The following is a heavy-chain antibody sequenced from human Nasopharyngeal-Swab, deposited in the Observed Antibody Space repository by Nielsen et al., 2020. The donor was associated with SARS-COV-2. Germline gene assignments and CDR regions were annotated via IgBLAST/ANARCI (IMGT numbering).Heavy chain of an antibody. J-gene: IGHJ4*02. V-gene: IGHV3-74*01. CDR2: INSDGSST. CDR1: GFTSSSYW. D-gene: IGHD1-26*01. CDR3: AREKYSGSYTY. Sequence: GESLKISCAASGFTSSSYWMHWVRQAPGKGLVWVSRINSDGSSTTYADSVKGRFTISRDNSKNTLYLQMNSLRAEDTAVYYCAREKYSGSYTYWGQGTLVTVSS.